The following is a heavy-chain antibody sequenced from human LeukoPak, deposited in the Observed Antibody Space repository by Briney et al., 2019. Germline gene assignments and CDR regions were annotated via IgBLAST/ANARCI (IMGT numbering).Heavy chain of an antibody. CDR2: INHSGST. J-gene: IGHJ4*02. D-gene: IGHD3-22*01. CDR1: GGSFSGYY. Sequence: SETLSLTCAVYGGSFSGYYWSWIRQPPGKGLEWIGEINHSGSTNYNPSLKSRVTISVDTSKNQFSLKLSSVTAADTAVYYCASRSYYYDSSGYYLDYWGQGTLVTVSS. CDR3: ASRSYYYDSSGYYLDY. V-gene: IGHV4-34*01.